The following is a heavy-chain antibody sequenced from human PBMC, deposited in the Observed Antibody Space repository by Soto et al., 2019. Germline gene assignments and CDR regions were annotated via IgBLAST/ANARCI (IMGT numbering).Heavy chain of an antibody. CDR3: ARGLVTPPYNWFDP. V-gene: IGHV1-69*12. CDR2: IIPIFGTA. Sequence: QVQLVQSGAAVKKPGSSVKVSCKASGGTFSSYAISWVRQAPGQGLEWMGGIIPIFGTANYTQKFQGSVTITADESTSTAYMELSSLRSEDTAVYYWARGLVTPPYNWFDPWGQGTLVTFSS. D-gene: IGHD1-26*01. J-gene: IGHJ5*02. CDR1: GGTFSSYA.